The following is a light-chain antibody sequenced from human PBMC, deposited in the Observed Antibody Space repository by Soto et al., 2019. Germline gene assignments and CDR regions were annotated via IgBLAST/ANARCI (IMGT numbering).Light chain of an antibody. Sequence: QSALTQPASVSGSPGQSITISCTGTSSDVGGYNYVSWYQQHPGKAPKLIIYDVSTRPSGVSNRFSGSKSGNTASLTISGLQAEDEADYYCSSYTSSYTRVFGGGTQLTVL. CDR3: SSYTSSYTRV. CDR1: SSDVGGYNY. CDR2: DVS. J-gene: IGLJ3*02. V-gene: IGLV2-14*01.